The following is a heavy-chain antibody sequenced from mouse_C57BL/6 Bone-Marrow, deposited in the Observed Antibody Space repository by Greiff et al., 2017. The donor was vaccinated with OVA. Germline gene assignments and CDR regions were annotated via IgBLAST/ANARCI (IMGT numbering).Heavy chain of an antibody. J-gene: IGHJ3*01. CDR3: ARAAY. V-gene: IGHV1-59*01. Sequence: VQLQQPGAELVKPGASVKLSCKASGYTFTSYWMHWVKQRPGQGLEWIGVIDPSDSYTNYNQKFKGKATLTVDTSSSTAYMQLSSLTSEDSAVYYCARAAYWGQGTLVTVS. CDR1: GYTFTSYW. CDR2: IDPSDSYT.